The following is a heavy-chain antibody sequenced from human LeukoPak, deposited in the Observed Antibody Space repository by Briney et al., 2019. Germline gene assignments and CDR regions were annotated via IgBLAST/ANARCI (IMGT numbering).Heavy chain of an antibody. V-gene: IGHV2-5*02. Sequence: SGPTLFHPTPPLTLTCTFSGFSLGTSGVGVGWIRQPPGKALEWLALIYWDDDKRYSPSLKSRLTITKDTSKNQVVLTMTNMDPVDTATYYCARLNMTTVTIDYWGQGTLVTVSS. CDR2: IYWDDDK. CDR3: ARLNMTTVTIDY. D-gene: IGHD4-11*01. CDR1: GFSLGTSGVG. J-gene: IGHJ4*02.